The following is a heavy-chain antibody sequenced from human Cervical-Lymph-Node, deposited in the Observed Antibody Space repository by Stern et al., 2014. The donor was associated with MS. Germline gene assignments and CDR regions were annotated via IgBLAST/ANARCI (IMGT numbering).Heavy chain of an antibody. Sequence: QVQLVHSGAEVKQPGSSVKVSCNVSGGTFSSYTLNWVRQAPGPGLEWMGGIIPIFEKTNYPQRFQGKVTITADGSTSTTYLEVVSLTSEDTAGYYCSREGIPGAGGTFDNWGQGTLVIVSS. V-gene: IGHV1-69*01. D-gene: IGHD1-26*01. CDR2: IIPIFEKT. J-gene: IGHJ4*02. CDR3: SREGIPGAGGTFDN. CDR1: GGTFSSYT.